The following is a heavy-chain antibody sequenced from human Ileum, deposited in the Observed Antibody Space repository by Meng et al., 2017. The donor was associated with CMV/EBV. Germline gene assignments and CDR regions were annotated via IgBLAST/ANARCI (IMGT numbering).Heavy chain of an antibody. D-gene: IGHD7-27*01. Sequence: GESLKISCAASGFTFSSAWMNWVRQAPDKGLEWVANINPAGAEGISVDSMKGRFTISRDNAQNSLYLQMSRLRVEDTAVYYCAAWGGGRSYWGQGALVTVSS. CDR1: GFTFSSAW. V-gene: IGHV3-7*03. CDR2: INPAGAEG. J-gene: IGHJ4*02. CDR3: AAWGGGRSY.